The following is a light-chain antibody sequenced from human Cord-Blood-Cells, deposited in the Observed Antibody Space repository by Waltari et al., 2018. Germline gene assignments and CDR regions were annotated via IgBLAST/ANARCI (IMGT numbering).Light chain of an antibody. V-gene: IGKV1-39*01. Sequence: DIQMTQSPSSLSASVGDRVTINCRASKSISSYLNWYQQKPEKAPKLLIYAASSLQSGVPSRFSGSVSGTDFTLTISSLQPEDFATYYCQQSYSTPYTFGQGTKLEIK. CDR2: AAS. CDR1: KSISSY. CDR3: QQSYSTPYT. J-gene: IGKJ2*01.